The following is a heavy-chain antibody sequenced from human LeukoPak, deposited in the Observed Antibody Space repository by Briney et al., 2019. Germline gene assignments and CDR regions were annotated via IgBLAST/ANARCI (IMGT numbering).Heavy chain of an antibody. CDR3: AKMKLLFNDAFDI. Sequence: PGGSLRPSCAASGFTSSSFAMHWVRQAPGKGLEWVAAISDDGGKTYYADSVKGRLAISRDNSKNTLFLQMHSLRVEDTAVYFCAKMKLLFNDAFDIWGQGTVVTVSS. D-gene: IGHD2-21*01. J-gene: IGHJ3*02. CDR1: GFTSSSFA. CDR2: ISDDGGKT. V-gene: IGHV3-30*09.